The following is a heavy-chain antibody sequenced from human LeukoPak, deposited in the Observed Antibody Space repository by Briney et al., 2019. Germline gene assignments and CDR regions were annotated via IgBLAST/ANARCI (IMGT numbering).Heavy chain of an antibody. CDR1: GGSFSGYY. J-gene: IGHJ6*04. V-gene: IGHV4-34*01. Sequence: SETLSLTCAVYGGSFSGYYWSWIRQPPGKGLERIGEINHSGSTNYNPSLKSRVTISVDTSKNQFSLKLSSVTAADTAVYYCARGRRPRLGVVPAASIPSYYYYGMDVWGKGTTVTVSS. CDR3: ARGRRPRLGVVPAASIPSYYYYGMDV. CDR2: INHSGST. D-gene: IGHD2-2*01.